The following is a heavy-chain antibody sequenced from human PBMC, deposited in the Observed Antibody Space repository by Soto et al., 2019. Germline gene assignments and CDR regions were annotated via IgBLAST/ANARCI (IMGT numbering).Heavy chain of an antibody. J-gene: IGHJ4*02. D-gene: IGHD3-10*01. V-gene: IGHV1-18*01. CDR2: TRPNNGNT. Sequence: RASVKVSCKASGYTFSIYGINWVRQPPGQGLEWMGWTRPNNGNTKYAQNLQGRVTMTTDTSTSTAYMELRSLRPDDTAVYYCVRDLDGSGSYYTDYWGQGTLVTVSS. CDR1: GYTFSIYG. CDR3: VRDLDGSGSYYTDY.